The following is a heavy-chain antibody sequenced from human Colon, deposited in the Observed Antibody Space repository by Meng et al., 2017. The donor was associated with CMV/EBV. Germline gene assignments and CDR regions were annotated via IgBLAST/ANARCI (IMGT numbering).Heavy chain of an antibody. CDR1: GGSIRSYY. Sequence: SETLSLTCTVSGGSIRSYYWSWIRQPPGKGLEWIGYIYYSGSTNYNPSLKRRVTISVDTSKNQVSRKLSSVTAADTAVYYGARADSLTTADDYYYGMDVWGQGTTVTVSS. CDR3: ARADSLTTADDYYYGMDV. CDR2: IYYSGST. V-gene: IGHV4-59*01. J-gene: IGHJ6*02. D-gene: IGHD4-11*01.